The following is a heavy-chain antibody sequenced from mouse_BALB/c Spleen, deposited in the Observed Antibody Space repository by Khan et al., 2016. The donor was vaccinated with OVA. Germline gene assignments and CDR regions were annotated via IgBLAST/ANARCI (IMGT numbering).Heavy chain of an antibody. CDR2: IWGGGST. J-gene: IGHJ4*01. V-gene: IGHV2-6-5*01. CDR1: GFSLTDYG. Sequence: VELVESGPGLVAPSQSLSITCTVSGFSLTDYGVSWIRQPPGKGLEWLGVIWGGGSTYYNSAIKSRLSISKDNSKSQVFLKMSSLQTDDTAMYYCAKGVWSYYYALDYWGQGTSVTVSS. CDR3: AKGVWSYYYALDY.